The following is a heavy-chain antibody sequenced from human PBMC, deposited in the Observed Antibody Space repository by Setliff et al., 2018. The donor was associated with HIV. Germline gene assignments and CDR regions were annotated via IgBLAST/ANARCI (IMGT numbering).Heavy chain of an antibody. V-gene: IGHV4-39*01. CDR3: ASLPPLYDSSGYYFDY. D-gene: IGHD3-22*01. CDR1: GDSISSSSYY. CDR2: IYYSGST. J-gene: IGHJ4*02. Sequence: NPSETLSLTCSVSGDSISSSSYYWGWIRQPPGKGLEWIGSIYYSGSTYYNPSLNSRVTISVDASKNQFSLKLSSVTAADTAVYYCASLPPLYDSSGYYFDYWGQGTRVTVSS.